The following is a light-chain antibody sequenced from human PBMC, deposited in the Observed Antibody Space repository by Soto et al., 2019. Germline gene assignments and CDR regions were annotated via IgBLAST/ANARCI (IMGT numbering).Light chain of an antibody. CDR2: AAS. CDR1: QTISTC. V-gene: IGKV1-39*01. Sequence: DIQMTQFPSSLSASVGDRVTITCRASQTISTCLNWYQQKPGTAPKLLIYAASNLESGVPSRFSGSGSGTYFTLTISSLQPEDFATYYCQQSYGSPELTFGGGTKVEIK. CDR3: QQSYGSPELT. J-gene: IGKJ4*01.